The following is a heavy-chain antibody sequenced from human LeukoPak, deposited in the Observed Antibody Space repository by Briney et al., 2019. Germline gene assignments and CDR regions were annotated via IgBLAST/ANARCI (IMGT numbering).Heavy chain of an antibody. D-gene: IGHD3-16*01. CDR3: AREGLQQLALF. CDR2: INPSGGGT. J-gene: IGHJ4*02. Sequence: GASVKVSFKTSGYMFNSFSMHWVRQAPGQGPEWMGIINPSGGGTTYAQRFQGRVTMTTDTSTRTMYMELSSLTSEDTAVYYCAREGLQQLALFWGQGTLVAVSS. V-gene: IGHV1-46*02. CDR1: GYMFNSFS.